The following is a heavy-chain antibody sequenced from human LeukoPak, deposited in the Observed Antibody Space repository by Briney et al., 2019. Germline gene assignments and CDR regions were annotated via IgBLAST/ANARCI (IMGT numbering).Heavy chain of an antibody. J-gene: IGHJ6*03. CDR3: ARPNCDFWSGSDYYYMDV. CDR1: GGSFSGYY. Sequence: SETLSLTCAVYGGSFSGYYWSWIRQPPGKGLEWIGEINHSGSTNYNPSLKSRVTISVDTSKNQFSLKLSSVTAADTAVYYCARPNCDFWSGSDYYYMDVWGKGTTVTVSS. CDR2: INHSGST. D-gene: IGHD3-3*01. V-gene: IGHV4-34*01.